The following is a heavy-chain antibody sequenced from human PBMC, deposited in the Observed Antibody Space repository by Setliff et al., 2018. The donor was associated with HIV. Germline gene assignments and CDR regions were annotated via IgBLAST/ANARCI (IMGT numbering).Heavy chain of an antibody. CDR1: GYTFTRYY. J-gene: IGHJ4*02. Sequence: ASVKVSCKASGYTFTRYYMHWVRQAPGQGLEWMGIINPSGGSTSSAQKFQGRITMTRDTSTSTVYMELSSLRSEDTAVYYCARDRCSGGSCYTLHYWGQGTLVTVSS. D-gene: IGHD2-15*01. CDR3: ARDRCSGGSCYTLHY. V-gene: IGHV1-46*01. CDR2: INPSGGST.